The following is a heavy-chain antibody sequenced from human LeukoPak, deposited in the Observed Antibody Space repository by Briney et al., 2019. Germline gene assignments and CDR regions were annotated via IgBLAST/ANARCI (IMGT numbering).Heavy chain of an antibody. J-gene: IGHJ5*02. Sequence: PGGSLRLSCAASGFTFSSYAMSWVRQAPGKGLEWVSAISGSGGSTYYADSVKGQFTISRDNSKNTLYLQMNSLRAEDTAVYYCAKGQYNWNVNWFDPWGQGTLVTVSS. D-gene: IGHD1-20*01. CDR2: ISGSGGST. CDR3: AKGQYNWNVNWFDP. CDR1: GFTFSSYA. V-gene: IGHV3-23*01.